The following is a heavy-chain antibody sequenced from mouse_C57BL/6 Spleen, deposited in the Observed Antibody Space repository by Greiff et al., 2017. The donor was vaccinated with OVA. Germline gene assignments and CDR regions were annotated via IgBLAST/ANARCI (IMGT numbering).Heavy chain of an antibody. CDR2: IYPGDGDT. D-gene: IGHD2-4*01. J-gene: IGHJ4*01. Sequence: VKLMESGPELVKPGASVKISCKASGYAFSSSWMNWVKQRPGKGLEWIGRIYPGDGDTNYNGKFKGKATLTADKSSSTAYMQLSSLTSEDSAVYFCARGGLYYDYDGAMDYWGQGTSVTVSS. CDR3: ARGGLYYDYDGAMDY. CDR1: GYAFSSSW. V-gene: IGHV1-82*01.